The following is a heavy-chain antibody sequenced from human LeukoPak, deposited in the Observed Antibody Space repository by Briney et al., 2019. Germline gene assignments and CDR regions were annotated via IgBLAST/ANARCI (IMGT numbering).Heavy chain of an antibody. CDR2: INQSGST. V-gene: IGHV4-34*01. D-gene: IGHD6-19*01. J-gene: IGHJ4*02. CDR1: GASFSGYY. Sequence: SETLSLTCAVYGASFSGYYWNWIRQSPGKGLEWIGEINQSGSTNYNPSLKSRVTISVDTSKKQFSLRLSSVSGADTAVYYCARGRGAVAGYFDHWGQGTLVTVS. CDR3: ARGRGAVAGYFDH.